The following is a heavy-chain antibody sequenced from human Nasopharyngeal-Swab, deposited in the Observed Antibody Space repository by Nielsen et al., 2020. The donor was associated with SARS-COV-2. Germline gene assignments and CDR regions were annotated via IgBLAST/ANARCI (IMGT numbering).Heavy chain of an antibody. V-gene: IGHV3-48*03. CDR3: ARRYCSSTSCLIDY. CDR2: ISSSGSTI. Sequence: GESLKISCATSGFTFSTYEMNWVRQAPGKGLEWISYISSSGSTIYYADSVKGRFTISRDNAKNSLYLQMNSLRAEDTAVYYCARRYCSSTSCLIDYWGQGTPVTVSS. D-gene: IGHD2-2*01. J-gene: IGHJ4*02. CDR1: GFTFSTYE.